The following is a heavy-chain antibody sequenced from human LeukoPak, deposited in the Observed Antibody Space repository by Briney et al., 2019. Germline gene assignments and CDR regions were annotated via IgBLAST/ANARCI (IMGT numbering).Heavy chain of an antibody. J-gene: IGHJ4*02. CDR1: GFTFSSSA. CDR2: ITGSGTGT. D-gene: IGHD6-19*01. V-gene: IGHV3-23*01. Sequence: GGSLRLSCAASGFTFSSSAMNWVRQAPGKGLEWVSAITGSGTGTYYADSVKGRFTISRDNSKNTLYLQMNSLRAEDTAVYYCAKSTSGWYDFDYWGQGTLVTVSS. CDR3: AKSTSGWYDFDY.